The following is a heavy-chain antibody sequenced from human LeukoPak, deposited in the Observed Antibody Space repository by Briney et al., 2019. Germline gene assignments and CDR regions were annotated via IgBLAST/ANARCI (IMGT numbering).Heavy chain of an antibody. CDR2: IKSKTDGGTT. J-gene: IGHJ4*02. CDR1: GFSFSNAW. Sequence: GGSLRLSCAASGFSFSNAWMSWVRQAPGKGLEWVGRIKSKTDGGTTDYAAPVKGRFTISRDDSKNTLYLQMNSLRAEDTAVYYCARDLEMATPVPPRWGQGTLVTVSS. D-gene: IGHD5-24*01. V-gene: IGHV3-15*01. CDR3: ARDLEMATPVPPR.